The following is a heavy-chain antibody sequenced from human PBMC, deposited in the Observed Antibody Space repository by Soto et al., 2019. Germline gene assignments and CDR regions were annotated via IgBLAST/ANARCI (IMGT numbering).Heavy chain of an antibody. Sequence: QVQLVESGGGVVQAGRSLRLSCAASGFTFSSYGMHWVRQAPGKGLEWVAVIWYDGSNKYYADSVKGRFTISRDNSKNTLYLQMNSLRAEDTAVYYCARGINDYGDYPKNYYYYGMDVWGQGTTVTVSS. CDR3: ARGINDYGDYPKNYYYYGMDV. CDR2: IWYDGSNK. D-gene: IGHD4-17*01. V-gene: IGHV3-33*01. CDR1: GFTFSSYG. J-gene: IGHJ6*02.